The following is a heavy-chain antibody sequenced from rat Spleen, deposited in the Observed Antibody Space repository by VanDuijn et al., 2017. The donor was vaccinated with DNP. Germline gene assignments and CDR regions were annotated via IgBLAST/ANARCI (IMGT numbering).Heavy chain of an antibody. Sequence: EVQLQESGPGLVKPSQSLSLTCSVTGYSITSNYWGWIRKFPGNKMEWMGYISYSGYTGYNPSLKSRISIARDTSKNQFFLQLNSVTTEDTATYYCARDNSAALYWYFDLWGPGTMVTVSS. CDR1: GYSITSNY. V-gene: IGHV3-1*01. J-gene: IGHJ1*01. CDR2: ISYSGYT. D-gene: IGHD4-3*01. CDR3: ARDNSAALYWYFDL.